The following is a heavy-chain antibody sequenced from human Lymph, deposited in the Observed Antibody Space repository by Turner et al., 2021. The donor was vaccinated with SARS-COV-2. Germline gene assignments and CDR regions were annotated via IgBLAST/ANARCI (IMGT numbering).Heavy chain of an antibody. J-gene: IGHJ3*02. V-gene: IGHV3-23*01. CDR3: AKGVRGVIIPEAFDI. CDR1: GFTFSSYA. CDR2: ISFSGGST. D-gene: IGHD3-10*01. Sequence: EVQLLESGGGLVQPGGSLRLSCAASGFTFSSYAMSWVRQAPGKGLEWVSSISFSGGSTYYADSVKGRFTISRDNSKNTLYLQMNSLRVEDTAVYYCAKGVRGVIIPEAFDIWGQGTMVTISS.